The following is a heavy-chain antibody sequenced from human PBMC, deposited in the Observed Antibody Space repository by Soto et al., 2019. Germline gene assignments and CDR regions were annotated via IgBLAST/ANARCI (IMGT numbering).Heavy chain of an antibody. CDR1: GYSFTSYW. Sequence: GESLKISCKGSGYSFTSYWISWVRQMPGKGLEWMGRIDPSDSYTNYSPSFQGHVTISADKSISTTYLQWSSLKASDTAMYYCARLPVSGTGAHYYYYGMDVWGQGTTVTVSS. D-gene: IGHD7-27*01. V-gene: IGHV5-10-1*01. CDR2: IDPSDSYT. CDR3: ARLPVSGTGAHYYYYGMDV. J-gene: IGHJ6*02.